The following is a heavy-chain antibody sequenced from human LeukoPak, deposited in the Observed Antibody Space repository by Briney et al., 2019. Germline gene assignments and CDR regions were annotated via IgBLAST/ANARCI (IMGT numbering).Heavy chain of an antibody. D-gene: IGHD3-9*01. CDR3: ARATNFDWLSDNAPGFDY. J-gene: IGHJ4*01. Sequence: SQTLSLTCTVSGCSMSSGDYYWSWIRQPPGKGLEWIGYIYYSGSTYYNPSLKSRVTISVDTSKNQFSLKLSSVTAADTAVYYCARATNFDWLSDNAPGFDYWGHGTLVTVSS. CDR1: GCSMSSGDYY. CDR2: IYYSGST. V-gene: IGHV4-30-4*01.